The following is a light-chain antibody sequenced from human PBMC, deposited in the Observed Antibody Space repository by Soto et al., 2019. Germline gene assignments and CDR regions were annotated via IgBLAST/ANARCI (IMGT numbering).Light chain of an antibody. CDR2: SAS. J-gene: IGKJ2*01. V-gene: IGKV3-15*01. CDR3: QQGHNWPLT. CDR1: QSISSE. Sequence: EIVMTHSPATLSVSPGERATLSCRASQSISSELAWYQQKPGQPPRLLIYSASTRATGVPARFTGSGSGSEFTLTNSGLQSEDFAVYYCQQGHNWPLTFGQGTRLEI.